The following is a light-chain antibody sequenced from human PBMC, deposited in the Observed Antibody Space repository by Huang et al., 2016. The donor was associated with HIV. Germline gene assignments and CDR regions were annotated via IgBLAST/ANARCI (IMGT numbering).Light chain of an antibody. CDR1: QSLSSN. CDR2: GAA. J-gene: IGKJ1*01. Sequence: EMVMTQSPATLSVSPGERATLSCRASQSLSSNLAWYQQKLGQAPRLLIYGAATRATGIPARFSGSGSGTEFTLTISSLQSEDSAVYYCQQYNNWPRTFGQGTKVEIK. V-gene: IGKV3-15*01. CDR3: QQYNNWPRT.